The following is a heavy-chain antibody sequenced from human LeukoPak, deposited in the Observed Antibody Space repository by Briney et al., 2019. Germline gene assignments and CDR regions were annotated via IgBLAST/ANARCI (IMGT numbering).Heavy chain of an antibody. CDR3: ARRLPRSPMVRRLRLLYYFDI. V-gene: IGHV4-38-2*01. J-gene: IGHJ4*02. Sequence: SETLSLTCAVSGYSNSSGYYWGWIRPPPGKGLEWIGRVYPSGSNYYHPSLKRRGTISVDPSKNQFSLKLSSVTAADPAVYYCARRLPRSPMVRRLRLLYYFDIWGQGTVVTVSS. CDR2: VYPSGSN. CDR1: GYSNSSGYY. D-gene: IGHD3-10*01.